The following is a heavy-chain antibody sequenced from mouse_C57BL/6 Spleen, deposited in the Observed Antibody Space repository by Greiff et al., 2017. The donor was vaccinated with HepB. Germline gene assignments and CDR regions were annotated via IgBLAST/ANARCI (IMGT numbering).Heavy chain of an antibody. CDR3: TRGDYPYYFDY. CDR2: IDPETGGT. V-gene: IGHV1-15*01. Sequence: VQLQQSGAELVRPGASVTLSCKASGYTFTDYEMHWVKQTPVHGLEWIGAIDPETGGTAYNQKFKGKAILTADKSSSPTYMELRSLTSEDSAVYYCTRGDYPYYFDYWGQGTTLTVSS. D-gene: IGHD2-4*01. CDR1: GYTFTDYE. J-gene: IGHJ2*01.